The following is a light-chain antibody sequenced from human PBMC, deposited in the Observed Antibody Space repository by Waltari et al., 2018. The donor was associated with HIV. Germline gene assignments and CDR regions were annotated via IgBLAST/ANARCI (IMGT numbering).Light chain of an antibody. CDR1: NSNIGRNS. Sequence: SVLTQPPSVSAAPGQKIGISCSGANSNIGRNSVSWYKKSPGTAPQLPSYDNHMRAPETPDRFSGAKSGTSGTLDTTGLQTGDEADYDCGTWDSGLNAYVFGSGTKVTVL. V-gene: IGLV1-51*01. CDR2: DNH. J-gene: IGLJ1*01. CDR3: GTWDSGLNAYV.